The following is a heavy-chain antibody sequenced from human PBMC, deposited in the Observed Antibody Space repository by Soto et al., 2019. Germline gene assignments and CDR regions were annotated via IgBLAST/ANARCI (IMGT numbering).Heavy chain of an antibody. D-gene: IGHD6-19*01. V-gene: IGHV3-23*01. CDR1: GFTFSSCA. J-gene: IGHJ2*01. CDR3: AKVLGSSGWVYWYFDL. Sequence: EVQLLESGGGLVQPGGSLRLSCAASGFTFSSCAMSWVRQAPGKGLEWVSAISGSGASTYYANSVKGRFTISRDNSKNTLYLQMNSLRAEDTAVYDCAKVLGSSGWVYWYFDLWGRGTLVTVSS. CDR2: ISGSGAST.